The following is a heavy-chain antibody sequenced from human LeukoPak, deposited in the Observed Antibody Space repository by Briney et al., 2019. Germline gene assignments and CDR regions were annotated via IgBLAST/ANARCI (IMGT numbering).Heavy chain of an antibody. CDR3: ARDRGYDYFDY. D-gene: IGHD5-12*01. CDR2: IRQDGSEK. Sequence: GGSLRLSCAASGFTFSSYWMSWVRQAPGRGLEWVANIRQDGSEKYYVDSVKGRFTISRDNAKNSLYLQMNSLRAEDTAVYYCARDRGYDYFDYWGQGTLVTVSS. V-gene: IGHV3-7*01. J-gene: IGHJ4*02. CDR1: GFTFSSYW.